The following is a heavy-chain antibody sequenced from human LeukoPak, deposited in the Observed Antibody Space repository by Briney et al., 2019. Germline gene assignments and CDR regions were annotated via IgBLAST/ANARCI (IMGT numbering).Heavy chain of an antibody. CDR3: ARGVAITWTGSYSSGWNDALDI. J-gene: IGHJ3*02. CDR1: GFSFSTYA. Sequence: GGSLRLSCAAFGFSFSTYAIHWVRQAPGKGLECVSSISTDGSRTYYGNSVKGRFTISRDNSKNTVYLQMDSLRAEDMAVYYCARGVAITWTGSYSSGWNDALDIWGQGTMVTVS. CDR2: ISTDGSRT. V-gene: IGHV3-64*01. D-gene: IGHD6-19*01.